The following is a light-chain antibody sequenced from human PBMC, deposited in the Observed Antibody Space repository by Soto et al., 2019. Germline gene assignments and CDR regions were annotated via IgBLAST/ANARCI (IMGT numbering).Light chain of an antibody. J-gene: IGLJ1*01. CDR3: GSWDSSLSAYV. CDR1: SSNIGGNS. CDR2: DDN. Sequence: QSVLTQPPSAYGTPGQRATISCSGSSSNIGGNSVSWYQQLPGTAPKLLIYDDNKRPSGIPDRFSGSKSGTSATLGITGFQTGDEADYYCGSWDSSLSAYVFGTGTKVTVL. V-gene: IGLV1-51*01.